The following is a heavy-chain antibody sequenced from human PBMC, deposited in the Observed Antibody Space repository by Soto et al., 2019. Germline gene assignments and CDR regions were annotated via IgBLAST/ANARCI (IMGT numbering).Heavy chain of an antibody. CDR1: GFTFSSYA. CDR2: ISGSGGST. Sequence: EVQLLESGGGLVQPGGSLRLSCAASGFTFSSYAMSWVRQAPGKGLEWVPAISGSGGSTYYADSVKGRFTISRDNSKNTLDLQMNSLRAEDTAVYYCANGDDYYDSGDWGQGTLVTVSS. CDR3: ANGDDYYDSGD. J-gene: IGHJ4*02. D-gene: IGHD3-22*01. V-gene: IGHV3-23*01.